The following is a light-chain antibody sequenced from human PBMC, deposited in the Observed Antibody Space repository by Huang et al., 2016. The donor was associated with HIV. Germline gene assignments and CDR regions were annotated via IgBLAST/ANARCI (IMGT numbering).Light chain of an antibody. CDR2: KIS. J-gene: IGKJ1*01. CDR3: QYGET. V-gene: IGKV1-5*03. Sequence: DIQMTQSPSTLSAFVGDRLTTTCRASQNISSWLALYQQKPGKAPRLLIYKISSLESGGPSRFSGSGSGTEFTLTISSLQPDDIGTYYCQYGETFGQGSKVEVK. CDR1: QNISSW.